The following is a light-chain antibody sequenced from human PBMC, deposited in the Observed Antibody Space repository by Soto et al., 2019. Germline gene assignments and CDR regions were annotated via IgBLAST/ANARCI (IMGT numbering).Light chain of an antibody. V-gene: IGKV1-27*01. J-gene: IGKJ1*01. CDR3: QNFDSAPQT. Sequence: DIQMTQSPSSLSASVGDRVTITCRASQGIRHYLAWYQQKPGKVPKLLIYEASNLQSGVPSRFRGGGSGTECTLTISSLQPEDVATYYCQNFDSAPQTFGQGTKVEIK. CDR1: QGIRHY. CDR2: EAS.